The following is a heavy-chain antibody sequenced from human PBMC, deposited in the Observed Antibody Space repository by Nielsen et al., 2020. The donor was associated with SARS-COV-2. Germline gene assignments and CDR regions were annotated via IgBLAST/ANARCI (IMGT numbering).Heavy chain of an antibody. J-gene: IGHJ6*03. D-gene: IGHD3-3*01. V-gene: IGHV1-46*01. Sequence: WVRQAPGQGLEWMGIINPSGGSTSYAQKFQGGVTMTRDTSTSTVYMELSSLRSEDTAVYYCARDKGGEYYDFWSGYSNYYYYMDVWGKGTTVTVS. CDR3: ARDKGGEYYDFWSGYSNYYYYMDV. CDR2: INPSGGST.